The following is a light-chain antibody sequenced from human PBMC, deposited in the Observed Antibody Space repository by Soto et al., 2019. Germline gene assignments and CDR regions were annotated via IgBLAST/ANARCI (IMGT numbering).Light chain of an antibody. CDR3: LQHNTYPWT. CDR1: QGISHD. J-gene: IGKJ1*01. Sequence: DIQMPQSPSSLSASVGDRVTITCRASQGISHDLGWYQQKPGKAPKRLIYGASNLQSGVPSRFSGSGSGAEFALTISSLQPEDFATYYCLQHNTYPWTFGQGTKVEV. V-gene: IGKV1-17*01. CDR2: GAS.